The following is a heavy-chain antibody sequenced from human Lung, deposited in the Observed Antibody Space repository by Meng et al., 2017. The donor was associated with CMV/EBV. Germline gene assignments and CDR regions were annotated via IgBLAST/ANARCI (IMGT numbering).Heavy chain of an antibody. CDR1: GGTFSSYA. CDR2: IIPVFAIA. CDR3: ARDRTGDCSSTSCYNYYYYYGMDV. J-gene: IGHJ6*02. D-gene: IGHD2-2*02. V-gene: IGHV1-69*05. Sequence: SXXVSXKASGGTFSSYAFSWVRQAPGQGLEWMGGIIPVFAIANYAQKFQGRITITTDESTSTAYMELSSQRSEDTAVYYCARDRTGDCSSTSCYNYYYYYGMDVWXQGTTVTVSS.